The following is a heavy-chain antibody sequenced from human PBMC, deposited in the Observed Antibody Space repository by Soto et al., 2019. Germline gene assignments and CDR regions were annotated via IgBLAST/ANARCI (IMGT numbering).Heavy chain of an antibody. V-gene: IGHV4-30-4*01. CDR1: GGSISSGDYY. CDR3: AREIRVGSGEGSFQH. D-gene: IGHD3-16*01. J-gene: IGHJ1*01. Sequence: QVQLQESGPGLVKPSQTLSLTCTVSGGSISSGDYYWSWLRQPPGRGLEWIGYIYYRGSTYYNPSLKRRIIISLDTSKNQFSLKLSSVTAADTAVYYCAREIRVGSGEGSFQHWGQGTLVTVSS. CDR2: IYYRGST.